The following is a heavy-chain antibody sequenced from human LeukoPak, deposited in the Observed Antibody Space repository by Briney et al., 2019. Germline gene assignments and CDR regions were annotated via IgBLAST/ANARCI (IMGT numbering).Heavy chain of an antibody. Sequence: VASVKVSCKASGYTFTGYYMHWVRQAPGQGLEWMGWINLNSGGTNYAQKFQGRVTMTRDTSISTAYMELSSLRSDDTAVYYCAKNGSDDDHYYYYYYMDVWGKGTTVTVSS. CDR1: GYTFTGYY. D-gene: IGHD6-25*01. V-gene: IGHV1-2*02. CDR2: INLNSGGT. CDR3: AKNGSDDDHYYYYYYMDV. J-gene: IGHJ6*03.